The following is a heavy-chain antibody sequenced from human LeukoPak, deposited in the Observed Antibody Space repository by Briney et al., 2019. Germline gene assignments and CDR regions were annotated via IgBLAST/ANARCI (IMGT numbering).Heavy chain of an antibody. CDR2: IRSKAYGGTT. Sequence: GGSLRLSCTASGFTFGDYAMSWFRQAPGKGLEWVGFIRSKAYGGTTEYAASVKGRFTISRDDSKSIAYLQMNSLKTEDTAVYYCTRDRGNYYGSGSFSWYYGMDVWGQGTTVTVSS. CDR3: TRDRGNYYGSGSFSWYYGMDV. V-gene: IGHV3-49*03. CDR1: GFTFGDYA. J-gene: IGHJ6*02. D-gene: IGHD3-10*01.